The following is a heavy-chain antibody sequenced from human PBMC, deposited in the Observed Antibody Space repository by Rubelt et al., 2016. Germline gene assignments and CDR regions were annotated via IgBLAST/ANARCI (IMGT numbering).Heavy chain of an antibody. CDR2: ISGWGGDT. D-gene: IGHD3-10*01. J-gene: IGHJ6*02. Sequence: QVQLVESGGGVVQPGRSLRLSCTASEFTFSSYSIHWVRQAPGEGLEWVSGISGWGGDTYYANSVKGRFTISRDNSKNTLYLQMNSLRGEDTAVYYCAKDPNNYGAGRMDVWGQGTTVTVSS. CDR3: AKDPNNYGAGRMDV. CDR1: EFTFSSYS. V-gene: IGHV3-NL1*01.